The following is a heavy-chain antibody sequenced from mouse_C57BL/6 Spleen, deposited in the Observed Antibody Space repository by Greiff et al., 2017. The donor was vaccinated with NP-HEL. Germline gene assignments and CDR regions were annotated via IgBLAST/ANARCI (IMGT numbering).Heavy chain of an antibody. Sequence: EVKLQESGPELVKPGASVKIPCKASGYTFTDYNMDWVKQSHGKSLEWIGDINPNNGGTIYNQKFKGKATLTVDKSSSTAYMELRSLTSEDTAVYYGARGDYYGSSYYWYFDVWGTGTTVTVSS. CDR3: ARGDYYGSSYYWYFDV. CDR2: INPNNGGT. J-gene: IGHJ1*03. V-gene: IGHV1-18*01. D-gene: IGHD1-1*01. CDR1: GYTFTDYN.